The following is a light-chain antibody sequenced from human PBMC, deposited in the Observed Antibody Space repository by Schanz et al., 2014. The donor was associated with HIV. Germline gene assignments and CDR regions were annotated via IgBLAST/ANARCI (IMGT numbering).Light chain of an antibody. J-gene: IGLJ3*02. CDR3: AAWDDSLKGWV. V-gene: IGLV1-40*01. CDR2: GTS. CDR1: SSNIGAGYD. Sequence: SVLTQPPSVSGAPGQRVTISCTGSSSNIGAGYDIHWYQHHPGTAPKLLIYGTSNRPSGVPDRFSGSKSGTSASLAISGLRFEDEADFYCAAWDDSLKGWVFGGGTKVTVL.